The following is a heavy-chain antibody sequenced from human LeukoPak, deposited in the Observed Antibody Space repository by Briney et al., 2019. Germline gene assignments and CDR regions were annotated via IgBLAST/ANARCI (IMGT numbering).Heavy chain of an antibody. CDR2: IRYDGTNK. Sequence: PGGSLRLSCAVSGFTFSSYGMHWVRQAPGKGLEWVAFIRYDGTNKHYADSVKGRFTISRDNSKNTLYLQMNSLRAEDTAVYYCANGPQYNILTGFYKVRSHLDYWGQGTLVAVSS. D-gene: IGHD3-9*01. J-gene: IGHJ4*02. CDR1: GFTFSSYG. V-gene: IGHV3-30*02. CDR3: ANGPQYNILTGFYKVRSHLDY.